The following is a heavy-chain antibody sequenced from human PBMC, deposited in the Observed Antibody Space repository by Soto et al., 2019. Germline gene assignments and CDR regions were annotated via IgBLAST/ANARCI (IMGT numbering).Heavy chain of an antibody. Sequence: QVQLVQSGAEVKKPGSSVKVSCKASGGTFSSYTISWVRQAPGQGLEWMGRIIPILGIANYAQKFQGRVTITADKSTSTAYMELSSLRSEDTAVYYCAREVGGIAAAGIGDYWGQGTLVNVSS. CDR3: AREVGGIAAAGIGDY. D-gene: IGHD6-13*01. V-gene: IGHV1-69*08. J-gene: IGHJ4*02. CDR1: GGTFSSYT. CDR2: IIPILGIA.